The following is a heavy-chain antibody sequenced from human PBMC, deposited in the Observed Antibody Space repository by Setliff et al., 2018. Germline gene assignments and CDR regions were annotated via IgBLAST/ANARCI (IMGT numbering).Heavy chain of an antibody. CDR1: GGSISGYY. CDR2: IYYTGSP. J-gene: IGHJ4*02. CDR3: ARGGYNGYAVFDD. Sequence: LSLTCTVSGGSISGYYWSWIRQPPGKGLEWIGNIYYTGSPSYSPSLRSRGTISVDTSKNKFSLSLSSVTAADTAVYYCARGGYNGYAVFDDWGQGALVTVS. V-gene: IGHV4-59*01. D-gene: IGHD5-12*01.